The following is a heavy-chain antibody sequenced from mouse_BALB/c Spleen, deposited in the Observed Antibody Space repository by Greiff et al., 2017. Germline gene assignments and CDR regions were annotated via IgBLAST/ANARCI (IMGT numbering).Heavy chain of an antibody. V-gene: IGHV5-6-3*01. J-gene: IGHJ2*01. CDR2: INSNGGST. Sequence: EVNVVESGGGLVQPGGSLKLSCAASGFTFSSYGMSWVRQTPDKRLELVATINSNGGSTYYPDSVKGRFTISRDNAKNTLYLQMSSLKSEDTAMYYCSRLRFFFDYWVQGTTLTVSS. D-gene: IGHD2-12*01. CDR3: SRLRFFFDY. CDR1: GFTFSSYG.